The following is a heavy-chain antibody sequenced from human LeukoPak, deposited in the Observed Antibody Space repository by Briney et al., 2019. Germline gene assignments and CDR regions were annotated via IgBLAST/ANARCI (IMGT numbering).Heavy chain of an antibody. D-gene: IGHD5-24*01. CDR3: ARDSPLGDGYNMDY. CDR1: GYSISSGYY. CDR2: IYHSGST. J-gene: IGHJ4*02. Sequence: SETLSLTCTVSGYSISSGYYWGWIRQPPGKGLEWIGSIYHSGSTYYNPSLKSRVTISVDTSKNQFSLKLSSVTAADTAVYYCARDSPLGDGYNMDYWGQGTLVTVSS. V-gene: IGHV4-38-2*02.